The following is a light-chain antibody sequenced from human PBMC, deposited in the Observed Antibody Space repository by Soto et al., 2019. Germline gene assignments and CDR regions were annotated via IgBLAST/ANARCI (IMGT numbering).Light chain of an antibody. V-gene: IGLV2-14*03. CDR2: NVY. J-gene: IGLJ1*01. CDR1: SSDVGAYNF. CDR3: SAYTASRTYV. Sequence: QSVLTQPASVSGSPGQSITISCTGTSSDVGAYNFVSWRQQHPGKAHKLMIYNVYDRPSGISYRFSGSKSGNTASLTISGLQGEDEADYYCSAYTASRTYVFGTGTKVTVL.